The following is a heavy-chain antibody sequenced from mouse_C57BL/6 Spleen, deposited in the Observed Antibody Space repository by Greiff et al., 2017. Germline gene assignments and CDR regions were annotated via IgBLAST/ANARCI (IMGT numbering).Heavy chain of an antibody. CDR1: GYTFTSYW. V-gene: IGHV1-64*01. CDR2: IPPNSGST. J-gene: IGHJ2*01. CDR3: ATFYYDYDFDY. D-gene: IGHD2-4*01. Sequence: QVQLQQPGAELVKPGASVKLSCKASGYTFTSYWMHWVKQSPGQGLEWIGMIPPNSGSTNYNEKFKSKATLTVDKSSSTAYMQLSSLTSEDSAVYYCATFYYDYDFDYWGQGTTLTVSS.